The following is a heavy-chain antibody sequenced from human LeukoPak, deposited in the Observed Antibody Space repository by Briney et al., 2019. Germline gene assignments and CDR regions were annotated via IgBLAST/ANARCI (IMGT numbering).Heavy chain of an antibody. Sequence: SETLSLTCTVSGGSISSYYWSWIRQPPGKGLEWIGYIYYSGSTNYNPSLNSRVTISVDTSKNQFSLKLSSVTAADTAVYYCARFGTSSSRFFDQWGQGTLVTVSS. CDR2: IYYSGST. CDR1: GGSISSYY. D-gene: IGHD6-6*01. J-gene: IGHJ4*02. CDR3: ARFGTSSSRFFDQ. V-gene: IGHV4-59*08.